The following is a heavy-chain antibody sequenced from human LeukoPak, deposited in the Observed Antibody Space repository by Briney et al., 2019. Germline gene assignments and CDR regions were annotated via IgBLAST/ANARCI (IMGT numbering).Heavy chain of an antibody. Sequence: GGSLRLSCAASGFTFSSYAMHWVRQAPGEGLEWVAVISYDGSNKYYADSVKGRFTISRDNSKNTLYLQMNSLRAEDTAVYYCARDQCSGGSCYLFAYWGQGTPVTVSS. CDR3: ARDQCSGGSCYLFAY. J-gene: IGHJ4*02. V-gene: IGHV3-30*01. CDR2: ISYDGSNK. CDR1: GFTFSSYA. D-gene: IGHD2-15*01.